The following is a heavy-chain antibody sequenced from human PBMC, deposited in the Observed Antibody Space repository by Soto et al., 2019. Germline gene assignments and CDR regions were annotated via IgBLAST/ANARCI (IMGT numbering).Heavy chain of an antibody. Sequence: EVQLVESGGGLVKPGGSLRLSCAASGFTFSNAWMSWVRQAPGKGLEWVCRIKSKTDGGTTDYAAPVKGRFTIARDDSKNTLYLQMNSLKTEDTAVYYCTSTQVGATYYYYFGMDVWGQGTTVTVSS. D-gene: IGHD1-26*01. CDR3: TSTQVGATYYYYFGMDV. J-gene: IGHJ6*02. V-gene: IGHV3-15*01. CDR1: GFTFSNAW. CDR2: IKSKTDGGTT.